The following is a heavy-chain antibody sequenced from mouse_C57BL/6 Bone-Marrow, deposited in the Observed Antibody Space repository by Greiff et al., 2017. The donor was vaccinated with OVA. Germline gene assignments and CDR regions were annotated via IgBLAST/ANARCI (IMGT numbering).Heavy chain of an antibody. CDR2: IDPSDSYT. J-gene: IGHJ2*01. D-gene: IGHD1-1*01. CDR3: ARSVTTVVATDY. V-gene: IGHV1-59*01. Sequence: QVHVKQPGAELVRPGTSVKLSFKASGYTFTSYWMHWVKQRPGQGLEWIGVIDPSDSYTNYNQKFKGKATLTVDTSSSPAYMQLSSLTSEDSAVYYCARSVTTVVATDYWGQGTTLTVSS. CDR1: GYTFTSYW.